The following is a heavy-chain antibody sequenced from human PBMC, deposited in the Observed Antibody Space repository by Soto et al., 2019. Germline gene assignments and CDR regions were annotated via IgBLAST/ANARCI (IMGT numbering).Heavy chain of an antibody. CDR2: IWYDGSNK. D-gene: IGHD5-12*01. J-gene: IGHJ3*01. CDR3: AKKGYSGYDAFDV. CDR1: GFTFSSYG. Sequence: QVQLVESGGGVVQPGRSLRLSCAASGFTFSSYGMHWVRQAPGKGLEWVAVIWYDGSNKYYADSVKGRFTISRDNXRNTLYLQMNSLRAEDTAVYYCAKKGYSGYDAFDVWGQGTMVTVSS. V-gene: IGHV3-33*06.